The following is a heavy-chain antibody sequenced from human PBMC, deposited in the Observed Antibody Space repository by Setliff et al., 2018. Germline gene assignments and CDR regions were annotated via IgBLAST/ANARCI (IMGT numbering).Heavy chain of an antibody. V-gene: IGHV3-7*01. D-gene: IGHD2-2*02. CDR3: ARSSAPIKRDYMDV. CDR2: IKQDGSEK. J-gene: IGHJ6*03. Sequence: GGSLRLSCAASGFTFSRYWMSWVRQAPGKGLEWVANIKQDGSEKYYVDSVKGRFTISRDNAKNSLYLQMNSLRADDAAVYYCARSSAPIKRDYMDVWGKGTTVTVSS. CDR1: GFTFSRYW.